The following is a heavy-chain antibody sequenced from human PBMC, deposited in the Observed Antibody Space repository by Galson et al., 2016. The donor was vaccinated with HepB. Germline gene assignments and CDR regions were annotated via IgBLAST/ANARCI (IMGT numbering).Heavy chain of an antibody. CDR1: GGSFSGYY. D-gene: IGHD3-16*02. CDR2: INDTGST. Sequence: SETLSLTCAVYGGSFSGYYWTRIRQSPGKGLEWIGEINDTGSTNYNPSLKSRVTISVDTSNNQFSLKLSSVTAADTAVYYCARGAYDYVWGSYPGGYWGQGTLVIVSS. V-gene: IGHV4-34*01. J-gene: IGHJ4*02. CDR3: ARGAYDYVWGSYPGGY.